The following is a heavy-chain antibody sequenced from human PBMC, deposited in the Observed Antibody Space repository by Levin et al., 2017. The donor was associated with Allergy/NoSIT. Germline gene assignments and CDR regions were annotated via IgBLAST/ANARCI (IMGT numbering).Heavy chain of an antibody. D-gene: IGHD3-9*01. J-gene: IGHJ4*02. V-gene: IGHV3-23*01. CDR3: VKIPYYDILTGYYLGNYYFDY. CDR1: GFTFSDYA. CDR2: ISGNNGNT. Sequence: PGGSLRLSCEASGFTFSDYAMTWVRQAPGKGLEWVSGISGNNGNTYYTESVRGRFTISRDNSKSTLYLQMNSLRAEDTAVYYCVKIPYYDILTGYYLGNYYFDYWGQGTLVTVSS.